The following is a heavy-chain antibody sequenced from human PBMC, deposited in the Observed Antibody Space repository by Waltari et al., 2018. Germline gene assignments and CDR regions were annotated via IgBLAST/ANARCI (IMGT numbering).Heavy chain of an antibody. Sequence: QVHLQESGPGLVKPSETLSLTCTVSGYSINSGYYWGWIRQAPGKGREWIGSIYRSDTTHYNPSLKSRVTISGDTSKNQVSLRLNSVTAADTAMYYCARALNWGSTGAINKWGRGTMVTVSS. CDR2: IYRSDTT. V-gene: IGHV4-38-2*02. J-gene: IGHJ3*02. CDR1: GYSINSGYY. CDR3: ARALNWGSTGAINK. D-gene: IGHD7-27*01.